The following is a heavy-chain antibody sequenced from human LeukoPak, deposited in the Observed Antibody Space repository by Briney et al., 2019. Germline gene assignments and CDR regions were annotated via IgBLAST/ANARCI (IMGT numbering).Heavy chain of an antibody. J-gene: IGHJ4*02. CDR3: AKDQYYEQYYLDS. CDR2: IRYDGSHK. CDR1: GFIFSIYG. D-gene: IGHD3-16*01. Sequence: GGSLRLSCSASGFIFSIYGMHWVRQAPGKGLEWVAFIRYDGSHKYNADSVKDRFTISRDNSKNMLYLQMNSLRTEDTAVYFCAKDQYYEQYYLDSWGQGTLVTVSS. V-gene: IGHV3-30*02.